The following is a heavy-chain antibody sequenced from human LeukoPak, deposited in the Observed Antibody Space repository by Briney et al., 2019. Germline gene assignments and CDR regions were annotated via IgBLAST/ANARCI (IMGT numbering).Heavy chain of an antibody. Sequence: PSQTLSLTCTVSGGSISSSSYYWGWIRQPPGKGLEWIGSIYYSGSTYYNPSLKSRVTMSVDTSKNQFSLNLSSVTAADTAVYYCAILRGATADYWGQGTLVTVSS. D-gene: IGHD1-26*01. CDR3: AILRGATADY. V-gene: IGHV4-39*01. CDR2: IYYSGST. J-gene: IGHJ4*02. CDR1: GGSISSSSYY.